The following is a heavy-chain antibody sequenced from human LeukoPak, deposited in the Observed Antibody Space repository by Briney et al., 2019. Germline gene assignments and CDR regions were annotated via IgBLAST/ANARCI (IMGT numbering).Heavy chain of an antibody. J-gene: IGHJ4*02. CDR3: ARSYSSSWASFDY. CDR2: IYYSGYT. D-gene: IGHD6-13*01. CDR1: GDSIDSYY. V-gene: IGHV4-59*01. Sequence: WETLSLTCTVSGDSIDSYYWSWIRQPPGKGLEWLGYIYYSGYTNYNPSLKSRVTISVDTSKNQFSLKLSSVTAADTAVYYCARSYSSSWASFDYWRQGTLVTVSS.